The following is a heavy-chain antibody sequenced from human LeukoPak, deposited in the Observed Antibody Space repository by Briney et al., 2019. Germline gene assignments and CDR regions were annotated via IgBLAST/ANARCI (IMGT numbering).Heavy chain of an antibody. CDR1: GGSFSINY. J-gene: IGHJ4*02. D-gene: IGHD4-17*01. CDR2: IYTSGST. Sequence: SETLSLTSSVSGGSFSINYWVWIRQPAGQGLEYIGRIYTSGSTNYNPSLKSRVTMSVDTSKSQFSLKLTSVTAADTAVYYCARGPTTVTRAFDYWGQGTLVTVSS. CDR3: ARGPTTVTRAFDY. V-gene: IGHV4-4*07.